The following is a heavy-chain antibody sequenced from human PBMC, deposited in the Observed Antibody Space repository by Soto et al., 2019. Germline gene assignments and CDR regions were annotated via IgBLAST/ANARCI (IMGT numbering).Heavy chain of an antibody. Sequence: GGSLRLSCAASGFTFSSYWMHWVRQAPGKGLVWVSRINSDGSSTSYADSVKGRFTISRDNAKDTLYLQMNSLRAEDTAVYYCARGPVLPYDDYRLYYYMDVWGKGTTVTVSS. J-gene: IGHJ6*03. CDR1: GFTFSSYW. CDR3: ARGPVLPYDDYRLYYYMDV. CDR2: INSDGSST. D-gene: IGHD4-17*01. V-gene: IGHV3-74*01.